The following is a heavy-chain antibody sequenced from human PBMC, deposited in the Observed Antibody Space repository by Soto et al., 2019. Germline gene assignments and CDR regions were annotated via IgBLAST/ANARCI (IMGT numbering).Heavy chain of an antibody. CDR3: ARQYWGYFDY. V-gene: IGHV4-34*01. D-gene: IGHD7-27*01. CDR2: INHSGST. CDR1: GGSFSGYY. J-gene: IGHJ4*02. Sequence: SETLSLTCAVYGGSFSGYYWSWIRQPPGKGLEWIGEINHSGSTNYNPSLKSRVTISVDTSKNQFSLKLSSVTAADTAVYYCARQYWGYFDYWGQGTPVTVSS.